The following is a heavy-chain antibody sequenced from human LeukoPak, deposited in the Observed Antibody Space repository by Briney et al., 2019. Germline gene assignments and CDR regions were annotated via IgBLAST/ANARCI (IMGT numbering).Heavy chain of an antibody. D-gene: IGHD2/OR15-2a*01. CDR1: GNYW. J-gene: IGHJ4*02. CDR2: INSDGSWT. Sequence: GGSLKLSCAASGNYWMHWVRQAPGKGLVWVSHINSDGSWTSYADSVKGRFTISKDNAKNTVYLQMNSLRAEDTAVYYCVSFYVTYWGRGTLVTVSS. CDR3: VSFYVTY. V-gene: IGHV3-74*01.